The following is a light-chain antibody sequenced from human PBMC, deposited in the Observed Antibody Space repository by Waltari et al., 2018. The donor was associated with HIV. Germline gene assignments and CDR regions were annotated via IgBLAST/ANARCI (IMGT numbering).Light chain of an antibody. CDR3: QQRSAWPLT. CDR2: DTS. V-gene: IGKV3-11*01. CDR1: QSVRGF. J-gene: IGKJ4*01. Sequence: EIVLTQSPAILSLPPGERASFSWRASQSVRGFLAWYQQKPGQAPRLRIYDTSNRAAGVPVRFSGSGSGTDFTLTISSLEPEDFAVYHCQQRSAWPLTFGGGTKVEIK.